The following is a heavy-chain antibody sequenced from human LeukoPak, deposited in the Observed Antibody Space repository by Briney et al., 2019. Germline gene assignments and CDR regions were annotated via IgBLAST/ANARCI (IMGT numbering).Heavy chain of an antibody. V-gene: IGHV1-69*13. CDR1: GGTFSSYA. J-gene: IGHJ4*02. Sequence: ASVKVSCRASGGTFSSYAISWVRQAPGQGLEWMGGIIPIFGTANYAQKFQGRVTITADESTSTAYMELSSLRSEDTAVYYCARAGTGWLLLPYNDFDYWGQGTLVTVSS. CDR2: IIPIFGTA. D-gene: IGHD3-22*01. CDR3: ARAGTGWLLLPYNDFDY.